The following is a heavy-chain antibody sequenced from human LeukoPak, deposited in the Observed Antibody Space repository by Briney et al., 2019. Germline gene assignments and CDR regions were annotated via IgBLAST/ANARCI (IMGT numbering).Heavy chain of an antibody. Sequence: GESLKISCKGSGYSFTNYWIGWVRQMPGKGLEWMGLIYPGDSDSRYSPSFQGQVTISADKSISTAYLQWSSLKASDTAMYYCARRSGHFYSGSYDCWGQGTLVTVSS. CDR3: ARRSGHFYSGSYDC. D-gene: IGHD1-26*01. CDR2: IYPGDSDS. J-gene: IGHJ4*02. CDR1: GYSFTNYW. V-gene: IGHV5-51*01.